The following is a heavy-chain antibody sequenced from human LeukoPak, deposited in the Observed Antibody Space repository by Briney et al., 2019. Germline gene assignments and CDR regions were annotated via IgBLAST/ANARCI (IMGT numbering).Heavy chain of an antibody. CDR1: GYTFTSYG. J-gene: IGHJ4*02. Sequence: SVKVSCKASGYTFTSYGISWVRQAPGQGLEWMGGIIPIFGTANYAQKFQGRVTITADESTSTAYMELSSLRSEDTAVYYCAREGTGGYRTFDYWGQGTLVTVSS. V-gene: IGHV1-69*13. D-gene: IGHD3/OR15-3a*01. CDR2: IIPIFGTA. CDR3: AREGTGGYRTFDY.